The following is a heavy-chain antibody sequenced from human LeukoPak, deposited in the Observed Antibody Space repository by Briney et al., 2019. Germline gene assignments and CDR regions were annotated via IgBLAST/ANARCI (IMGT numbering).Heavy chain of an antibody. CDR2: ISYDGSNK. Sequence: PGGSLRLSCAASGFTFSSYAMHWVRQAPGKGLEWVAVISYDGSNKYYADSVKGRFTISRDNSKNTLYLQMNSLRAEDTAVYYCARDKGSSGYYNFDYWGQGTLVTVSS. CDR1: GFTFSSYA. D-gene: IGHD3-22*01. J-gene: IGHJ4*02. V-gene: IGHV3-30*04. CDR3: ARDKGSSGYYNFDY.